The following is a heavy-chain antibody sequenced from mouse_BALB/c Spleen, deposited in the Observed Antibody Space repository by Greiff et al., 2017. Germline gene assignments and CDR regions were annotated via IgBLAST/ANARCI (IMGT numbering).Heavy chain of an antibody. V-gene: IGHV2-9-2*01. CDR1: GFSLTSYD. CDR3: VRRYYRDDRDWYFGV. D-gene: IGHD2-14*01. Sequence: QVQLQQSGPGLVAPSQSLSITCTVSGFSLTSYDISWIRQPPGKGLEWLGVIWTGGGTNYNSAFMSRLSISKDNSKSQVFLKMNSLQTDDTAIYYCVRRYYRDDRDWYFGVWGAGTTVTVSS. J-gene: IGHJ1*01. CDR2: IWTGGGT.